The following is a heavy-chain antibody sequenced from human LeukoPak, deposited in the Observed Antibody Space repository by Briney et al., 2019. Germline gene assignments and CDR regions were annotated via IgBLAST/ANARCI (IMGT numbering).Heavy chain of an antibody. CDR3: ARAPYGPRRYYFDY. V-gene: IGHV4-59*01. J-gene: IGHJ4*02. CDR1: GGSISSYY. D-gene: IGHD3-10*01. CDR2: IYYSGST. Sequence: SETLSLTCTVSGGSISSYYWSWIRQPPGKGLEWIGYIYYSGSTSYNPSLKSRVTISVDTSKNQFSLKLSSVTAADTAVYYCARAPYGPRRYYFDYWGQGTLVTVSS.